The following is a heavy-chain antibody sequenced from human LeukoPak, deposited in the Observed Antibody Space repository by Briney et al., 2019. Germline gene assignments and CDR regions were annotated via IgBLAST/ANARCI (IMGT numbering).Heavy chain of an antibody. J-gene: IGHJ3*02. Sequence: SETLSLTCTVSGGSISSYYWSWIRQPPGKGLEWIGYIYNSGSTNYNPALKSRVTLSVDTSKNQFSLRLSSVTAADTAVYYCATLTGGDDAFDIWGQGTMVTVSS. CDR2: IYNSGST. D-gene: IGHD4-23*01. CDR1: GGSISSYY. V-gene: IGHV4-59*01. CDR3: ATLTGGDDAFDI.